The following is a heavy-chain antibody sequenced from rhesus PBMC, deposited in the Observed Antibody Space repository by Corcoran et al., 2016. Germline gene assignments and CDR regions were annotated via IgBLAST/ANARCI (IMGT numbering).Heavy chain of an antibody. CDR3: ARRHDSSGLDY. D-gene: IGHD6-31*01. CDR2: IFGSIGST. Sequence: QVQLQESGPGLVKPSETLSLTCAVSGGSISGGYGWSWIRQPPGKGLEWIGHIFGSIGSTYYNPSLKSRVTISRDTSKTQFSLKLSSVTAADTAVYYCARRHDSSGLDYWGQGVLVTVSS. J-gene: IGHJ4*01. V-gene: IGHV4S7*01. CDR1: GGSISGGYG.